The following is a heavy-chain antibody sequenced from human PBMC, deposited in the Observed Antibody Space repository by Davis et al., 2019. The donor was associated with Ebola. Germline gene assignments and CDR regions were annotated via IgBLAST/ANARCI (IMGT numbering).Heavy chain of an antibody. V-gene: IGHV4-34*01. CDR3: ARVDYYYYYGMDV. CDR1: GGSFSGYS. CDR2: INHSGST. J-gene: IGHJ6*04. Sequence: SETLPLTCAVYGGSFSGYSWSWIRQPPGKGLEWIGEINHSGSTNYNPSLKSRVTISVDTSKNQFSLKLSSVTAADTAVYYCARVDYYYYYGMDVWGKGTTVTVSS.